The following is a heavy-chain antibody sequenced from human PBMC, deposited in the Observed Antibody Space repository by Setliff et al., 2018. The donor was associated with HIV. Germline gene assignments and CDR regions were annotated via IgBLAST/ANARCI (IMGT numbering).Heavy chain of an antibody. D-gene: IGHD3-10*01. V-gene: IGHV1-8*02. Sequence: ASVKVSCKASGYTLTNYDINWVRQATGQGLEWMGWMNPSGATGYAQEFQGRVTMTRDTSISTAYMELSSLRSEDTAVYYCARVISGRGRELPDFDYWGRGTQVTVSS. CDR3: ARVISGRGRELPDFDY. CDR2: MNPSGAT. J-gene: IGHJ4*02. CDR1: GYTLTNYD.